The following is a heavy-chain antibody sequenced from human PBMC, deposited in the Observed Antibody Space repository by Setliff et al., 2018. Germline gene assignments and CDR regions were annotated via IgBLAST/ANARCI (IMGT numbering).Heavy chain of an antibody. Sequence: PSETLSLTCTVSGGSISSSSYYWGWIRQSPGKGLEWIGTSESTYNNPSFKSRLTISVDTSKNQFSLKLSSVTAADTAVYYCARHKTWWQPFDPWGQGTLVTVSS. V-gene: IGHV4-39*01. CDR2: SEST. CDR3: ARHKTWWQPFDP. D-gene: IGHD2-15*01. J-gene: IGHJ5*02. CDR1: GGSISSSSYY.